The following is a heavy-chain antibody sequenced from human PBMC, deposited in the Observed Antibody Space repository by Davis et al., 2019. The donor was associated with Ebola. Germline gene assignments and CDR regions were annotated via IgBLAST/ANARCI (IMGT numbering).Heavy chain of an antibody. V-gene: IGHV3-43*01. CDR2: ISWDGGST. Sequence: GGSLRLSCAASGFTFDDYTMHWVRQAPGKGLEWVSLISWDGGSTYYADSVKGRFTISRDNSKNSLYLQMNSLRTEDTALYYCALLPNDAFDIWGQGTMVTVSS. CDR1: GFTFDDYT. J-gene: IGHJ3*02. CDR3: ALLPNDAFDI.